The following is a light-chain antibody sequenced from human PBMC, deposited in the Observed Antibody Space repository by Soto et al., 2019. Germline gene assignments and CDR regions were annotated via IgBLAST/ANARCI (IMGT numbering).Light chain of an antibody. CDR2: SNN. CDR3: AAWDDSLNGPV. V-gene: IGLV1-44*01. J-gene: IGLJ3*02. CDR1: SSNIGSKT. Sequence: QAVVTQPPSASGTPGQRVTISCSGSSSNIGSKTVNWYQQLPGTAPKLLIYSNNQRPSGVPDRFSGPKSGTSASLAISGLQSEDEADYHCAAWDDSLNGPVFGGGTKLTVL.